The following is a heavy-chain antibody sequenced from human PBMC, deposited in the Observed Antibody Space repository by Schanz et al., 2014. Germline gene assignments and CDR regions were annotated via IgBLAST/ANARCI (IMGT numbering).Heavy chain of an antibody. V-gene: IGHV3-11*05. CDR3: AKDLLDGRAMPVKHLDY. CDR2: ISGTSTYT. D-gene: IGHD2-2*01. CDR1: GFTFSDYY. J-gene: IGHJ4*02. Sequence: QVQLVESGGGLVKPGGSLRLSCAASGFTFSDYYMSWIRQAPGQGLEWVSFISGTSTYTNYADSVKGRFTISRDNAKNTLYLQMNSLRAEDTAVYYCAKDLLDGRAMPVKHLDYWGQGTLVTVSS.